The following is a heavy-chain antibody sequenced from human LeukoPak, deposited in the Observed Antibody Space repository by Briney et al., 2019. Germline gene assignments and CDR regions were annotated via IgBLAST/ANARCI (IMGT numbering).Heavy chain of an antibody. CDR1: GYTFTSYY. CDR3: ARKAYSSSWFPTAYDAFDI. CDR2: INPNSGGT. J-gene: IGHJ3*02. Sequence: ASVKVSCKASGYTFTSYYMHWVRQAPGQGLEWMGRINPNSGGTNYAQKFQGRVTMTRDTSISTAYMELSRLRSDDTAVYYCARKAYSSSWFPTAYDAFDIWGQGTMVTVSS. V-gene: IGHV1-2*06. D-gene: IGHD6-13*01.